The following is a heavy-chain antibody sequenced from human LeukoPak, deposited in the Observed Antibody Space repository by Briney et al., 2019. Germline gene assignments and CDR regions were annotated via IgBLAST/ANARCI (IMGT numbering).Heavy chain of an antibody. CDR2: ISAYNGNT. Sequence: ASVKVSCKASGYTFTSYGISWVRQAPGQGLEWMGWISAYNGNTNYAQKLQGRVTMTTDTSTSTAYMELRSLRSDDTAVYYCARDWDGSGSYYIKIDTWGQGTMVTVSS. J-gene: IGHJ3*02. CDR1: GYTFTSYG. CDR3: ARDWDGSGSYYIKIDT. V-gene: IGHV1-18*01. D-gene: IGHD3-10*01.